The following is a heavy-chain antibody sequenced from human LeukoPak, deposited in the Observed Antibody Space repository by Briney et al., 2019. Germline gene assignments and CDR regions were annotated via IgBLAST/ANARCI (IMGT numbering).Heavy chain of an antibody. V-gene: IGHV3-15*01. D-gene: IGHD2-15*01. CDR3: TTEELGYCSGGSCYSLYYYYYMDV. Sequence: PGGSLRLSCAASGFTFSNAWMSWVRQAPGKGLEWVGRIKSKTDGGTTDYAAGVKDRFTISRDDSKNTLYLQMNSLKTEDTAVYYCTTEELGYCSGGSCYSLYYYYYMDVWGKGTTVTVSS. J-gene: IGHJ6*03. CDR1: GFTFSNAW. CDR2: IKSKTDGGTT.